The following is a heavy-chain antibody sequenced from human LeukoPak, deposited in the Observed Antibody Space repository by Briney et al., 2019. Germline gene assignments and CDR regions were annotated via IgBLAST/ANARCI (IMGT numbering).Heavy chain of an antibody. Sequence: ASETLSLTCTVSGGSISSYYWSWIRQPPGKGLEWIGTIYYSGSTKNNPSLKSRVTISVDTSKNQFSLKLSSVTAADTAVYYCAREVAGIQLLDYWGQGTLVTVSS. CDR3: AREVAGIQLLDY. V-gene: IGHV4-59*01. CDR2: IYYSGST. D-gene: IGHD5-18*01. J-gene: IGHJ4*02. CDR1: GGSISSYY.